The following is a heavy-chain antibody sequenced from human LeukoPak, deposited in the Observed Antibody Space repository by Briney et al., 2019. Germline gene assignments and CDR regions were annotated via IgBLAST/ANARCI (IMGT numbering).Heavy chain of an antibody. Sequence: SQTLSLTCTVSGGSISSGSYYWSWIRQPAGKGLEWIGRIYTSGSTNYNPSLKSRVTISVDTSKNQFSLKLSSVTAADTAVYYCAKVRAYCGGDCYPGYFDLWGRGTQVTVSS. CDR1: GGSISSGSYY. CDR3: AKVRAYCGGDCYPGYFDL. CDR2: IYTSGST. D-gene: IGHD2-21*02. V-gene: IGHV4-61*02. J-gene: IGHJ2*01.